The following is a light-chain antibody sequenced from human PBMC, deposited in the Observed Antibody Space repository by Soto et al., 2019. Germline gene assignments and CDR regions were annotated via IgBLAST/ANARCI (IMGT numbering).Light chain of an antibody. CDR3: QQSDSMPWT. CDR2: AAS. V-gene: IGKV1-39*01. Sequence: DIQMTQSPSSLSASVGDRVTITCRASQSISGYLNWYQKKSGQAPRLLMYAASSLQSGVPSRFSGSGSGTDFTLTISSLQPEDSATYDCQQSDSMPWTFGQGTKVEIK. CDR1: QSISGY. J-gene: IGKJ1*01.